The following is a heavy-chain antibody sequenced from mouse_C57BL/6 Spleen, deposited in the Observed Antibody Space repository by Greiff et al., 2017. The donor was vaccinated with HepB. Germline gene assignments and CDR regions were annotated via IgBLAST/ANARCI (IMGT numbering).Heavy chain of an antibody. CDR1: GFTFTDYY. Sequence: DVKLVESGGGLVQPGGSLSLSCAASGFTFTDYYMSWVRQPPGKALEWLGFIRNKAKGYTTEYSASVKGRFTISRDNSQSILYLQMNALRPEDSATYYCASSSYGYFDVWGTGTTVTVSS. CDR2: IRNKAKGYTT. J-gene: IGHJ1*03. CDR3: ASSSYGYFDV. D-gene: IGHD2-12*01. V-gene: IGHV7-3*01.